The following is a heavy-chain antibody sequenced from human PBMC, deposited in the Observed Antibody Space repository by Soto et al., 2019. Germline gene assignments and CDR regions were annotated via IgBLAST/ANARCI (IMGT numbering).Heavy chain of an antibody. D-gene: IGHD3-3*01. CDR1: GFTFSSYS. V-gene: IGHV3-48*02. Sequence: GGSLRLSCAASGFTFSSYSMNWVRQAPGKGREWVSYISSSSSTIYYADSVKGRFTISRDKSKNSLYLQMNSLRDEDTAVYYCARAQTLEWLLYYYFDYWGQGTLVTVSS. J-gene: IGHJ4*02. CDR3: ARAQTLEWLLYYYFDY. CDR2: ISSSSSTI.